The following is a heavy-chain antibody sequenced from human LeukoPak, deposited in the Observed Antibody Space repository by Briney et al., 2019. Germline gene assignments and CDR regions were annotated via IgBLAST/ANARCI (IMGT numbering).Heavy chain of an antibody. D-gene: IGHD5-12*01. J-gene: IGHJ4*02. V-gene: IGHV3-21*01. Sequence: GGSLRLSCAASGFTFSSYSMNWVRQAPGKGLEWVSSISSSSSYIYYADSVKGRFTISRDNAKNSLYLQMNSLRAEDTAVYYCAKVGRGYSGYDNYWGQGTLVTVSS. CDR1: GFTFSSYS. CDR3: AKVGRGYSGYDNY. CDR2: ISSSSSYI.